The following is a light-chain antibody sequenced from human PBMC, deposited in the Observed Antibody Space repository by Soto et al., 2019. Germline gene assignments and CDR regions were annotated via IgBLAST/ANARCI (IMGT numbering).Light chain of an antibody. CDR1: SSDVGGYNA. V-gene: IGLV2-14*01. CDR2: DVS. Sequence: QSVLTQPASVSGSPGQSIPISCTGTSSDVGGYNAVSWYQQHPGKAPKLMIYDVSNRPSGASDRFSGSKSGNTASLTISGLQAEDEADYYCGSYASGGAYVFGTGTKVTVL. J-gene: IGLJ1*01. CDR3: GSYASGGAYV.